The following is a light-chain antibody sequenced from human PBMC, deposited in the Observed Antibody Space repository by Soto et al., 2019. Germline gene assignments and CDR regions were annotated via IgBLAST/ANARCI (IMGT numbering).Light chain of an antibody. V-gene: IGKV3-15*01. J-gene: IGKJ2*01. Sequence: EIVMTQSPATLSVSPGERATLSCRASQSVSSNLAWYQQKPGQAPRLLIYGASTRATGIPATFSGSGSGTEFTLTISSLQSEDFAVYFCQQYNNWHPMYTFGQGTKLEIK. CDR3: QQYNNWHPMYT. CDR1: QSVSSN. CDR2: GAS.